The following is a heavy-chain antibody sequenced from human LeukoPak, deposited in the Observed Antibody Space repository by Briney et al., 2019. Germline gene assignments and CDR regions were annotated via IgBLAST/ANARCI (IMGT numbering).Heavy chain of an antibody. V-gene: IGHV3-23*01. CDR3: AKTSSTSCYSCVFDY. CDR2: ISGSGGST. J-gene: IGHJ4*02. CDR1: GFTFSSYA. Sequence: GGSLRLSCAASGFTFSSYAMSWVRQAPGKGLEWVSAISGSGGSTYYADSVKGRFTISRDNSKNTLYLQMDSLRAEDTAIYYCAKTSSTSCYSCVFDYWGQGTLVTVSS. D-gene: IGHD2-2*01.